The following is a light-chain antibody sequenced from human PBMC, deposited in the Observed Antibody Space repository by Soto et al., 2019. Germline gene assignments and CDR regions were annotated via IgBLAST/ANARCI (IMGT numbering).Light chain of an antibody. J-gene: IGLJ2*01. Sequence: QSALTQPASVSGSPGQSITISCTGTSSDVGTYNYVSWYQHHPGKAPKLMIYDVSNRPSGVSNRFSGSKSGNTASLTISGLQADDEADYYCSSYTSSSTLLFGGGTKVTVL. CDR1: SSDVGTYNY. V-gene: IGLV2-14*03. CDR2: DVS. CDR3: SSYTSSSTLL.